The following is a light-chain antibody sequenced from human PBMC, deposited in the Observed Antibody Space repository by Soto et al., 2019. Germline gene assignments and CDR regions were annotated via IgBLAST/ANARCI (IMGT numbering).Light chain of an antibody. CDR2: SNN. J-gene: IGLJ1*01. Sequence: QSVLTQPPSASGTPGQRVTISCSGSSSNIGSNTVNWYQQLPGAAPKLLIQSNNQRPSGVPDRFSGSQSGTSASLAISGLQSEDEADYYCAVLHYSLNAYVFVTGTKVTLL. V-gene: IGLV1-44*01. CDR3: AVLHYSLNAYV. CDR1: SSNIGSNT.